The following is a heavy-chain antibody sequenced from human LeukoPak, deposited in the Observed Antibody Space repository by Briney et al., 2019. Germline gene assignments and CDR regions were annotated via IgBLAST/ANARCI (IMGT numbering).Heavy chain of an antibody. CDR3: ARDFSPAIAAAGTGWFDP. CDR1: GFTFSDYY. J-gene: IGHJ5*02. Sequence: PGGSLRLSCEASGFTFSDYYMSWVRQAPGKGLEWVSYISSSGSTIYYADSVKGRFTISRDNAKNSLYLQMNSLRAEDTAVYYCARDFSPAIAAAGTGWFDPWGQGTLVTVSS. V-gene: IGHV3-11*01. CDR2: ISSSGSTI. D-gene: IGHD6-13*01.